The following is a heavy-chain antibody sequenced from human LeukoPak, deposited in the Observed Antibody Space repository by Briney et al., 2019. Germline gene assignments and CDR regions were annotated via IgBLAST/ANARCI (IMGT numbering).Heavy chain of an antibody. CDR2: ISSSSSYI. CDR1: GFTFGTYS. J-gene: IGHJ4*02. CDR3: AREGILTGYSFDY. V-gene: IGHV3-21*06. Sequence: GGSLRLSCAASGFTFGTYSMNWVRQAPGKGLEWVSSISSSSSYIYYADSVKGRFTISRDNAKNSLYLQMNSLRAEDTAVYYCAREGILTGYSFDYWGQGTLVTVSS. D-gene: IGHD3-9*01.